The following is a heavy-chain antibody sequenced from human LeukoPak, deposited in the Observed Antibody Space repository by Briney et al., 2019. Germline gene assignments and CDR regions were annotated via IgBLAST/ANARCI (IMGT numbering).Heavy chain of an antibody. V-gene: IGHV3-30*04. D-gene: IGHD3-3*01. CDR3: AAAQYYDFWSGYYKSPSPSTDYYMDV. CDR1: GFTFSSYA. J-gene: IGHJ6*03. Sequence: GGPLRLSCAASGFTFSSYAMHGVRQAPGKGLEWVAVISYDGSNKYCADSVEGRFTISRDNSKNTLYLQMNSLRAEDTAVYYCAAAQYYDFWSGYYKSPSPSTDYYMDVWGKGTTVTVSS. CDR2: ISYDGSNK.